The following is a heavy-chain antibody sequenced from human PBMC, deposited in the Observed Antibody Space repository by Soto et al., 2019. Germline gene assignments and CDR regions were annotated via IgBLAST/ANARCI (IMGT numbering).Heavy chain of an antibody. J-gene: IGHJ4*02. CDR3: ARNSPDLHSDY. V-gene: IGHV1-18*01. CDR2: ISAYNGNT. D-gene: IGHD2-15*01. CDR1: GYTVTSYG. Sequence: ASVKVSCKASGYTVTSYGISWVRQAPGQWLEWMGWISAYNGNTNNAQNLQGRVTMTTDTSTSTAYMELRSLRSDDTAVYYCARNSPDLHSDYWGQGTLVTVSS.